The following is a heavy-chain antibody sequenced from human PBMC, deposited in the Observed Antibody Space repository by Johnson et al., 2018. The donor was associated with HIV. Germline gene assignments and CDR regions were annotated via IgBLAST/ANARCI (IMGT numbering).Heavy chain of an antibody. CDR2: IRYDGSNK. D-gene: IGHD5-24*01. V-gene: IGHV3-33*08. CDR3: GREMAWEDAFDI. Sequence: VQLLESGGGVVQPGRSLRLSCTASGFIIDEYDMSWVRQAPGKGLEWVAFIRYDGSNKYYADYVKGRFTISRDNAKNSLYLRMNSLRAEDTAVYYGGREMAWEDAFDIWGQGTMVTVSS. J-gene: IGHJ3*02. CDR1: GFIIDEYD.